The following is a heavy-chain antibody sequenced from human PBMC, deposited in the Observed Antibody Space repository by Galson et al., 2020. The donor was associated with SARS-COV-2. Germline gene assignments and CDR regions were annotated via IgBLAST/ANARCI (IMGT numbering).Heavy chain of an antibody. Sequence: SETLSLTCAVYGGSFSGYYWSWIRQPPGKGLEWIGEINHSGSTNYNPSLKSRVTISVDTSKNQFSLKLSSVTAADTAVYYCARVGGLHGSGTGYYYYYGMDVWGQGTTGTVSS. D-gene: IGHD3-10*01. CDR1: GGSFSGYY. J-gene: IGHJ6*02. CDR3: ARVGGLHGSGTGYYYYYGMDV. CDR2: INHSGST. V-gene: IGHV4-34*01.